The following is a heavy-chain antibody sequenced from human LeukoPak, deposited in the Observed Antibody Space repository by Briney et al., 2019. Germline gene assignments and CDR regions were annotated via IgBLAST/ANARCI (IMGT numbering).Heavy chain of an antibody. D-gene: IGHD4-17*01. CDR3: ARDTLTTVTTYYYYGMDV. CDR1: GYTFTSYD. CDR2: MNPNSGNT. V-gene: IGHV1-8*01. Sequence: GASVKVSCKASGYTFTSYDINWGRQATGQGLEWMGWMNPNSGNTGYAQKFQGRVTMTRNTSISTAYMELSSLRSEDTAVYYCARDTLTTVTTYYYYGMDVWGQGTTVTVSS. J-gene: IGHJ6*02.